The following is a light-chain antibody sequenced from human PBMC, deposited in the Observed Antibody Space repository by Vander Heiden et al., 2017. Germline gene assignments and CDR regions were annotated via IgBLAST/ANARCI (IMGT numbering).Light chain of an antibody. CDR3: AAWDDSLSGWV. J-gene: IGLJ3*02. Sequence: PGQRVTTSCSGSSSNIGSNYVYWYQQLPGTAPKLLIYRNNQRPSGVPDRFSGSKSGTSASLAISGLRSEDEADYYCAAWDDSLSGWVFGGGTKLTVL. CDR2: RNN. V-gene: IGLV1-47*01. CDR1: SSNIGSNY.